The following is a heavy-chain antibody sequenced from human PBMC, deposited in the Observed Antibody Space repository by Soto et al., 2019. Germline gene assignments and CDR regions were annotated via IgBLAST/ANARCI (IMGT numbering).Heavy chain of an antibody. CDR3: ASASGDLVYYYGMDV. D-gene: IGHD7-27*01. CDR2: IYHSGST. J-gene: IGHJ6*02. Sequence: PSETLPLTCAVSGGSISSGGYSWSWIRQPPGKGLEWIGYIYHSGSTYYNPSLKSRVTISVDRSKNQFSLKLSSVTAADTAVYYCASASGDLVYYYGMDVWGQGTTVTVSS. CDR1: GGSISSGGYS. V-gene: IGHV4-30-2*01.